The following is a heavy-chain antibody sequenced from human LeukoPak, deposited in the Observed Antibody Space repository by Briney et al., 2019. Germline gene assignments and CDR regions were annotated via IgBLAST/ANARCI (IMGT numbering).Heavy chain of an antibody. Sequence: ASVKVSCKASGGTFSSYAISWVRQAPGQGLEWMGGIIPIFGTANYAQKFQGRVTITADESTSTAYMELSSLRSEDTAVYYCARVCKGSSTSCSYFDYWGQGTLVTVSS. D-gene: IGHD2-2*01. CDR1: GGTFSSYA. J-gene: IGHJ4*02. CDR3: ARVCKGSSTSCSYFDY. V-gene: IGHV1-69*13. CDR2: IIPIFGTA.